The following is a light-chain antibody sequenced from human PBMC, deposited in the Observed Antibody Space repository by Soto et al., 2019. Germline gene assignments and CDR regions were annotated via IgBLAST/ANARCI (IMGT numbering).Light chain of an antibody. Sequence: DIQMTQSPSTLSASVGDRVTITCRASQSISSWLAWYQQKPGEAPKLLIYKASSLESGVPSRFSGSGSGTEITLTISSLQPDDFATYYCQEYNSYPMYTFGQGTKVDIK. CDR2: KAS. CDR3: QEYNSYPMYT. V-gene: IGKV1-5*03. CDR1: QSISSW. J-gene: IGKJ2*01.